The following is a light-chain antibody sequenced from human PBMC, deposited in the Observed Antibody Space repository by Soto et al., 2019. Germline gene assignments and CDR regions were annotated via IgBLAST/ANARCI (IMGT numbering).Light chain of an antibody. Sequence: DIVLTQSPGTLSVSPGERVTLSCRASQSVSSNYFAWYQQRPGQAPRLLIFGASYRATGIPDSFSGSGSGTDFTLTISRLKPEDFAVYYCQQYSSSPPEFTFGPGTKVDSK. CDR3: QQYSSSPPEFT. J-gene: IGKJ3*01. CDR2: GAS. CDR1: QSVSSNY. V-gene: IGKV3-20*01.